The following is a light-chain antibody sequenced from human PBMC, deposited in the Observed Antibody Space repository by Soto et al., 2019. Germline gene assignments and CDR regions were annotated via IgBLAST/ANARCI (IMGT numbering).Light chain of an antibody. CDR2: EVS. V-gene: IGLV2-8*01. CDR1: SSDVGGYNY. CDR3: SAYSGSKTMVI. J-gene: IGLJ2*01. Sequence: QSALTQPPSASGSPGQSVTISCTGTSSDVGGYNYVSWYQQHPGKAPKLMIYEVSKRPSGFPDRFSGAKSGNTAALTVAGLEAEDEAYYYASAYSGSKTMVIFGGGTKLTLL.